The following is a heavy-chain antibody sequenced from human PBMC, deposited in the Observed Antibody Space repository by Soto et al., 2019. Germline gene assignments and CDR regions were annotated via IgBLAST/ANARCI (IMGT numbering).Heavy chain of an antibody. D-gene: IGHD1-1*01. CDR2: SSAIFGTA. CDR3: ARCSVGTGTDYYYDAMDV. J-gene: IGHJ6*02. Sequence: QVQLVQSGAEVKKPGSSVKVSCKASGGTFSSYAISWVRQAPGQGLEWMGGSSAIFGTANYAQKCQGRVTITADESTITAYMERSSLRSEDTTVYYCARCSVGTGTDYYYDAMDVWGQGTTVTVSS. V-gene: IGHV1-69*01. CDR1: GGTFSSYA.